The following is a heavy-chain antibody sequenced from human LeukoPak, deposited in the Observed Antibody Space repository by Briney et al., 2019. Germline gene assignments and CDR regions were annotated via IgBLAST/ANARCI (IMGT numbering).Heavy chain of an antibody. D-gene: IGHD2-2*01. CDR2: INPNSGGT. CDR3: ARGYSSSTSCPNWFDP. V-gene: IGHV1-2*02. Sequence: ASVKVSCKASGYTFTGYYMHWVRQAPGQGLEWMGWINPNSGGTNYAQKFQGRVTMTRDTSISTAYMELSRLRSDDTAVYYCARGYSSSTSCPNWFDPWGQGTLVTVSS. CDR1: GYTFTGYY. J-gene: IGHJ5*02.